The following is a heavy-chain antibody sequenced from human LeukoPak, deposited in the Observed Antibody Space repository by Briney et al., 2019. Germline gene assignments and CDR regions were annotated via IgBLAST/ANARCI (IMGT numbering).Heavy chain of an antibody. CDR2: MNPNSGNT. J-gene: IGHJ4*02. D-gene: IGHD2-2*01. Sequence: GASVKVSCKASGYTFTSYDINWVRQATGQGLEWMGWMNPNSGNTGYAQKSQGRVTITRNTSISTAYMELSSLRSEDTAVYYCARGLADHYCSSTSCHGAFDYWGQGTLVTVSS. CDR1: GYTFTSYD. V-gene: IGHV1-8*03. CDR3: ARGLADHYCSSTSCHGAFDY.